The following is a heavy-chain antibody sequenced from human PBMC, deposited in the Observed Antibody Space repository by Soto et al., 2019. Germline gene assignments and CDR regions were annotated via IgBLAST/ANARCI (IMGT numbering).Heavy chain of an antibody. CDR1: GGSTGSSRYS. Sequence: QLQLQETGPGLVRPSETLSLTCTVSGGSTGSSRYSWGWIRQPPGKGLEWMGSVSYSGSTYYNPSRKSRVTISVDTSKNQVSLKLTSVTAADTAMYYCAGRTFGGDSWGQGTLVTVSS. CDR2: VSYSGST. V-gene: IGHV4-39*01. D-gene: IGHD3-16*01. J-gene: IGHJ5*02. CDR3: AGRTFGGDS.